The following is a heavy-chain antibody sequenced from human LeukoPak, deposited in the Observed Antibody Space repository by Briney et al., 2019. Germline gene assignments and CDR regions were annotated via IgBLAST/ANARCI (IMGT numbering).Heavy chain of an antibody. CDR2: IYSGGRA. V-gene: IGHV3-66*04. CDR3: VRLVGATYSDY. Sequence: GGSLRLSCAASGFTVSSNYMSWVRQAPGKGLEWVSVIYSGGRAYYADSVKGRFTISRDNPKNTLYLQMNSLRAEDTAVYYCVRLVGATYSDYWGQGTLVTVPS. CDR1: GFTVSSNY. D-gene: IGHD1-26*01. J-gene: IGHJ4*02.